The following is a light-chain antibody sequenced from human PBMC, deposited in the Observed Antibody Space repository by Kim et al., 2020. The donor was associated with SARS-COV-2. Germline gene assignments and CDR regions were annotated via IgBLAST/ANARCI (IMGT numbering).Light chain of an antibody. Sequence: ASVGDRVIITCRASQDIANSLAWYQQKPGEVPQVLIYAASTLQSGVPSRFSGSGSGTEFTLTIGSLQTEDVATYYCQKYNSAPWTFGPGTKVDIK. V-gene: IGKV1-27*01. CDR1: QDIANS. J-gene: IGKJ1*01. CDR2: AAS. CDR3: QKYNSAPWT.